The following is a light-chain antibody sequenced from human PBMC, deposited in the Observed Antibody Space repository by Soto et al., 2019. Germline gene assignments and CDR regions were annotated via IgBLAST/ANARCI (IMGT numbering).Light chain of an antibody. CDR1: QGIGDSS. CDR3: QQYGSSPYT. V-gene: IGKV3-20*01. Sequence: EIVLTQSPGTLSLSPGERASFSCRASQGIGDSSLAWYQQKSGQAPRLLIYGTSSRATGIPDRFSASGSDTDFTLTISRLEPEDFAVYYCQQYGSSPYTFGQGTKLDIQ. CDR2: GTS. J-gene: IGKJ2*01.